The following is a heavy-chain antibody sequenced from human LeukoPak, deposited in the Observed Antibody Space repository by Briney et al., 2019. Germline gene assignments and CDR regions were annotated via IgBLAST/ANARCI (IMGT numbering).Heavy chain of an antibody. Sequence: GGSLRLSCAASGFTFSSYSMNWVRQAPGKGLEWVSSIRSSSSYIYYADSVKGRFTISRDNAKNSLYPQMNSLRAEDTAVYYCARDRYFDWSGHWGQGTLVTVSS. V-gene: IGHV3-21*01. CDR2: IRSSSSYI. CDR1: GFTFSSYS. J-gene: IGHJ5*02. CDR3: ARDRYFDWSGH. D-gene: IGHD3-9*01.